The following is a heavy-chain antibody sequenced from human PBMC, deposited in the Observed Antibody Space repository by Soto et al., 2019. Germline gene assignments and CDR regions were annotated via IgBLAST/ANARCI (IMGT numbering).Heavy chain of an antibody. CDR1: GFTFSSYW. J-gene: IGHJ4*02. V-gene: IGHV3-7*05. Sequence: EVQLVASGGGLVQPGGSLRLSCAASGFTFSSYWMSWVRQAPGKGLEWVANIKQDGSEKYYVDSVKGRFTISRDNAKNSLYLQMNSLRAEDTAVYYCARSSIAARNYFDYWGQGTLVTVSS. CDR2: IKQDGSEK. CDR3: ARSSIAARNYFDY. D-gene: IGHD6-6*01.